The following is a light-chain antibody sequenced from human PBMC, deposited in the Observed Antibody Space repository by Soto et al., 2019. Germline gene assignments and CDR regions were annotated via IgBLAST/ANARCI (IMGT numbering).Light chain of an antibody. Sequence: EIVMTQSPVILSVSPGERATLSYRASQSVSSSYLAWYQQKPGQAPRLLIFGASTRAAGIPARFSGSGSGTEFTLTISSLEPEDFAVYYCQQYNNWITFGQGTRLEIK. V-gene: IGKV3-15*01. J-gene: IGKJ5*01. CDR2: GAS. CDR1: QSVSSSY. CDR3: QQYNNWIT.